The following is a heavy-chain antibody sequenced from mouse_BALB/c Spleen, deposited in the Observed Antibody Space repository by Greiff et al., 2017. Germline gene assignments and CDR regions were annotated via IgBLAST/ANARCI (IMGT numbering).Heavy chain of an antibody. CDR2: ISSGGST. CDR1: GFTFSSYA. D-gene: IGHD2-14*01. J-gene: IGHJ3*01. V-gene: IGHV5-6-5*01. CDR3: ARGLSYYRYDPFAY. Sequence: DVKLVESGGGLVKPGGSLKLSCAASGFTFSSYAMSWVRQTPEKRLEWVASISSGGSTYYPDSVKGRFTISRDNARNILYLQMSSLRSEDTAMYYCARGLSYYRYDPFAYWGQGTLVTVSA.